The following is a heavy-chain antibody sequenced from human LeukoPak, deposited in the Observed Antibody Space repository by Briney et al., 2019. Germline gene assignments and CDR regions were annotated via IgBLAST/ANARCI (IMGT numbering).Heavy chain of an antibody. V-gene: IGHV4-59*01. Sequence: SETLSLTCTVSGGSISSYYWSWIRQPPGKGLEWIGYIYYSGSTNYNPSLKSRVTISVDTSKNQFSLKLSSVTAADTAVYYCARSTGGYNWNAAFDYWGQGTLVTVSS. CDR1: GGSISSYY. CDR3: ARSTGGYNWNAAFDY. D-gene: IGHD1-20*01. CDR2: IYYSGST. J-gene: IGHJ4*02.